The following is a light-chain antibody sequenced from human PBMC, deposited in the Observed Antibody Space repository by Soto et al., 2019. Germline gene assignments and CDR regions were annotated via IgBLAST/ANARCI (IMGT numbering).Light chain of an antibody. V-gene: IGKV1-33*01. Sequence: IRMTQSPSSFSASTGDRVTITCRASQGISSYLNWYQQKPGKAPNLLIYDASNLETGVPSRFSGGGSGTDFTFTITSLQPEDIATYYCQHYDHVQVTFGQGTRLEIK. J-gene: IGKJ5*01. CDR2: DAS. CDR1: QGISSY. CDR3: QHYDHVQVT.